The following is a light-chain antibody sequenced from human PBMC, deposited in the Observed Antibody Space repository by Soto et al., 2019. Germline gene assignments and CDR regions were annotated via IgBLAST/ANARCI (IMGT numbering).Light chain of an antibody. CDR3: SSYTSSSTLV. Sequence: QSALTQPAFVSGSPGQSITISCTGTNSDVGGYNFVSWYQQHPGKVPKLMIYDVTNRPSGDSNRFSGSKSGNTASLTISGLQAEDEAHYYCSSYTSSSTLVFGTGTKLTVL. J-gene: IGLJ1*01. V-gene: IGLV2-14*01. CDR2: DVT. CDR1: NSDVGGYNF.